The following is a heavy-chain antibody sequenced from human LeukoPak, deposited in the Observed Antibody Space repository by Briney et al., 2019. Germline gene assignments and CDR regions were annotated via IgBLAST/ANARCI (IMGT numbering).Heavy chain of an antibody. CDR2: ISNI. CDR1: GFTFSSYS. CDR3: ARDRGSYFNDAFDI. Sequence: PWGSLRLSCAASGFTFSSYSMNWVRQAPGKGLEWVSSISNIYYADSVKGRFTISRDNAKNSLYLQMNSLRAEDTAVYYCARDRGSYFNDAFDIWGQGTMVTVSS. D-gene: IGHD1-26*01. V-gene: IGHV3-21*01. J-gene: IGHJ3*02.